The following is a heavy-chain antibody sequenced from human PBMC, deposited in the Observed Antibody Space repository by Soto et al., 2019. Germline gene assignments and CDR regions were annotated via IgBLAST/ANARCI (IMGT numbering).Heavy chain of an antibody. CDR3: ARDRPPDSSGLVDAFDI. D-gene: IGHD6-19*01. J-gene: IGHJ3*02. CDR1: GGTFSSYA. V-gene: IGHV1-69*01. Sequence: QVQLVQSGAEVKKPGSSVKVSCKASGGTFSSYAISWVRQAPGQGLEWMGGIIPIFGTANYAQKFQGRVTITADESTSTAYMELSSLRSEDTAVYYCARDRPPDSSGLVDAFDIWGQGTMVTVSS. CDR2: IIPIFGTA.